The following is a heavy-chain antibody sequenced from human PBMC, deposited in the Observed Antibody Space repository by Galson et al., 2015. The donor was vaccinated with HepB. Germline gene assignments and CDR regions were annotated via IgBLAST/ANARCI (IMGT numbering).Heavy chain of an antibody. CDR1: GFTFDDYA. V-gene: IGHV3-9*01. CDR2: ISWNSGSI. Sequence: SLRLSCAASGFTFDDYAMHWVRHAPGKGLEWVSGISWNSGSIGYADSVKGRFTISRDNAKNSLYLQMNSLRAEDTALYYCAKDPWLRLFAQPRGPMDYWGQGTLVTVSS. J-gene: IGHJ4*02. CDR3: AKDPWLRLFAQPRGPMDY. D-gene: IGHD5-12*01.